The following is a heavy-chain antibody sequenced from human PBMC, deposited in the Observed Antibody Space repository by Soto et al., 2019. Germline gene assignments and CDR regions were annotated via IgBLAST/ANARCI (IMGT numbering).Heavy chain of an antibody. Sequence: QVQLVQSGAEVKKPGSSVKVSCKASGGTFSSYTISWVRQAPGQGLEWMGRIIPILGIANYAQKFQGRVTITADKSTSTAYMELSRLRSEDTAVYYCARSASGYDYWFDTCGQGTLVTVSS. CDR1: GGTFSSYT. J-gene: IGHJ5*02. CDR2: IIPILGIA. CDR3: ARSASGYDYWFDT. V-gene: IGHV1-69*02. D-gene: IGHD5-12*01.